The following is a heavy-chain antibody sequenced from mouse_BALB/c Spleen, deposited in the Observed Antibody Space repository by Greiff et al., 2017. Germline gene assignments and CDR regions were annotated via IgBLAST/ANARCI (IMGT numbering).Heavy chain of an antibody. CDR2: ISSGGST. CDR3: AIYDDYDGAGFAY. J-gene: IGHJ3*01. V-gene: IGHV5-6-5*01. D-gene: IGHD2-4*01. CDR1: GFTFSSYA. Sequence: EVKLVESGGGLVKPGGSLKLSCAASGFTFSSYAMSWVRQTPEKRLEWVASISSGGSTYYPDSVKGRFTISRDNARNILYLQMSSLRSEDTAMYYCAIYDDYDGAGFAYWGQGTLVTVSA.